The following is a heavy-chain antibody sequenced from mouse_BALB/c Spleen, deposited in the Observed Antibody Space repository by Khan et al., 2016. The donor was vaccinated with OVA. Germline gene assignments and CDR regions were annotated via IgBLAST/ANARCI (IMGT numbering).Heavy chain of an antibody. D-gene: IGHD1-1*01. J-gene: IGHJ2*01. CDR3: ARGNYYGYYFDY. CDR1: GYSITSGYA. V-gene: IGHV3-2*02. Sequence: EVKLLESGPGLVKPSQSLSLPCTVTGYSITSGYAWNWIRQFPGNKLEWMGYISYSGVTSYTPSLKSRISITRDTSKNQFFLQLNSVTTEDTATYYCARGNYYGYYFDYWGQGTTLTVSS. CDR2: ISYSGVT.